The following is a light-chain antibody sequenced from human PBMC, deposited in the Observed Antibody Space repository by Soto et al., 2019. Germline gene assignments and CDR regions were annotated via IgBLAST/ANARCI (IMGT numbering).Light chain of an antibody. CDR2: GAS. J-gene: IGKJ5*01. Sequence: ETVMTQSPATLSVSPGEGATLSCRASQSVSINLAWYQQKPGQAPRLLIYGASTRATGIPARFSGSGSGTEFTLTLSSLQSEDFAVYYCQQYKNWPPITFGQGTRLEIK. CDR3: QQYKNWPPIT. V-gene: IGKV3-15*01. CDR1: QSVSIN.